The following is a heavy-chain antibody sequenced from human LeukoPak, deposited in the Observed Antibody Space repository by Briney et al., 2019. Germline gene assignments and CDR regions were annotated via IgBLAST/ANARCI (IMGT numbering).Heavy chain of an antibody. CDR2: IRYDGSNK. D-gene: IGHD2-8*01. Sequence: GGSLKLSCAASGFTFSSYGMHWVRQAPGKGLEWVAFIRYDGSNKYYADSVKGRFTISRDTSNNTLYLPMNIPRLEDTAVYYCAKDLGGTSGVGVFDIWGQGTMVTVSS. J-gene: IGHJ3*02. CDR1: GFTFSSYG. CDR3: AKDLGGTSGVGVFDI. V-gene: IGHV3-30*02.